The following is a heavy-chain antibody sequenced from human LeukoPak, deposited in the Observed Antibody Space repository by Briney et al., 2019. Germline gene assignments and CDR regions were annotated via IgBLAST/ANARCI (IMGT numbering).Heavy chain of an antibody. D-gene: IGHD2-15*01. Sequence: SETLSLTCTVSGYSISSGYYWGWIRQPPGKGLEWIGIIYHSGSTYYNPSLKSRVTILVDTSKNQFSLKLSSVTAADTAVYYCARVSADCSGGSCYGFSLGSWGQGTLVTVSS. CDR1: GYSISSGYY. V-gene: IGHV4-38-2*02. CDR2: IYHSGST. J-gene: IGHJ4*02. CDR3: ARVSADCSGGSCYGFSLGS.